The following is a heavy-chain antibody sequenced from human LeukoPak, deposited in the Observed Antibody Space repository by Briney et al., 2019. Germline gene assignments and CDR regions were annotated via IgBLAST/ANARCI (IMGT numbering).Heavy chain of an antibody. Sequence: GGSLRLSCAASGFTFSGYPIHWVRQAPGKGLEWVAVISYDGSNKYYADSVKGRFTISRDNSKNTLYLQMNSLRAEDTAVYYCARDGMTTVTLYYFDYWGQGTLVTVSS. CDR2: ISYDGSNK. D-gene: IGHD4-17*01. CDR3: ARDGMTTVTLYYFDY. J-gene: IGHJ4*02. V-gene: IGHV3-30-3*01. CDR1: GFTFSGYP.